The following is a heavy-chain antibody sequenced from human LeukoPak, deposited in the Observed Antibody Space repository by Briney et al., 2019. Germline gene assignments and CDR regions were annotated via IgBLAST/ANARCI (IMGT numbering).Heavy chain of an antibody. CDR1: GFTFSIYG. V-gene: IGHV3-7*03. CDR2: IKQDGSEK. Sequence: PGGSLRLSCAVSGFTFSIYGMSWVRQAPGKGLEWVANIKQDGSEKYYVDSVKGRFTISRDNAKNSLYLQMNSLRAEDTAVYYCAREKKDDYGDYYFDYWGQGTLVTVSS. D-gene: IGHD4-17*01. CDR3: AREKKDDYGDYYFDY. J-gene: IGHJ4*02.